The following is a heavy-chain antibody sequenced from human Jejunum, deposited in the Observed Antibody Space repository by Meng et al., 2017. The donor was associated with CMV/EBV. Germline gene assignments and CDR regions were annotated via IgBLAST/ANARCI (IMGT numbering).Heavy chain of an antibody. J-gene: IGHJ4*02. CDR1: GFTFISYG. D-gene: IGHD4-17*01. V-gene: IGHV3-7*01. CDR3: ARNPVTNRRGSHFDY. CDR2: IKQDGSEK. Sequence: GFTFISYGMGWVRQAPGKGREWVANIKQDGSEKYYVDSVKGRFIISRDNANNSLYLQMNSLRAEDTAVYYCARNPVTNRRGSHFDYWGQGTLVTVSS.